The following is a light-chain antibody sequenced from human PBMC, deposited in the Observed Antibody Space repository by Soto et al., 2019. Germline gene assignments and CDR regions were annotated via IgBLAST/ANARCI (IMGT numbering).Light chain of an antibody. CDR3: QHYKESPT. CDR1: QSISSW. CDR2: EAS. J-gene: IGKJ1*01. V-gene: IGKV1-5*03. Sequence: DIQMTQSPSTLSAYVGDRVTITCRSSQSISSWLAWYQQKPGKAPKLLIYEASSSEIGVPPRFSGSGFGTEFTLTISSLQPDDFATYYCQHYKESPTFGQGTRLEIK.